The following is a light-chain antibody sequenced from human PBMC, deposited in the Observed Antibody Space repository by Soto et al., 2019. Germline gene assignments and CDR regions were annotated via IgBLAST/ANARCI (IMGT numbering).Light chain of an antibody. CDR2: DVK. V-gene: IGLV2-11*01. Sequence: QSALTQPRSVSGSPGQSVTISCTGTASDVGAYNYVSWYQQRPGKAPKVMIYDVKKRPSGVPDRFSGSKFANTASLTISGLQAEDEADYYCCSYADTYTWLFGGGTKLTVL. CDR3: CSYADTYTWL. CDR1: ASDVGAYNY. J-gene: IGLJ2*01.